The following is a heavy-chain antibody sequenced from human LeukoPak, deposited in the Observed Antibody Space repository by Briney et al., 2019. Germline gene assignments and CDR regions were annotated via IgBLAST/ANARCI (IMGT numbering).Heavy chain of an antibody. CDR3: ARDRSRDSSGYYFDWFDP. CDR2: ISAYNGNT. CDR1: GYTFTSYG. D-gene: IGHD3-22*01. J-gene: IGHJ5*02. Sequence: ASVKVSCKASGYTFTSYGIRWVRQAPGQGLEWMGWISAYNGNTNYAQKLQGRVTMTTDTSTSTAYMELRSLRSDDTAVYYCARDRSRDSSGYYFDWFDPWGQGTLVTVSS. V-gene: IGHV1-18*01.